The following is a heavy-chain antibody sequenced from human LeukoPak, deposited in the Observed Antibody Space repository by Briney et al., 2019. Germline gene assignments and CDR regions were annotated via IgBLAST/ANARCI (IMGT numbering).Heavy chain of an antibody. J-gene: IGHJ6*03. CDR2: IDHTGTT. Sequence: SETLSLTCTVSDDSITIYYWTWIRQPPGKGLEWIGYIDHTGTTNYNPSLNSRVTISRDTSKNHFSLQLSSVTAADTAVYFCARGRVSSSTWHSTYYYYFYMDVWGKGTTVTVSS. V-gene: IGHV4-59*01. D-gene: IGHD4-11*01. CDR1: DDSITIYY. CDR3: ARGRVSSSTWHSTYYYYFYMDV.